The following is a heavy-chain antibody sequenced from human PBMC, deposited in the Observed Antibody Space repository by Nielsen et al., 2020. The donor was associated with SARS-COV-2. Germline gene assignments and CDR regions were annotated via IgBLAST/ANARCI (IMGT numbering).Heavy chain of an antibody. J-gene: IGHJ2*01. D-gene: IGHD6-25*01. Sequence: GESLKISCAASGFTFNIYGMHWLRQAPGKGLEWVAVMSYDGHIENYADSVKGRFTMSRDNSKNMLSLQMNSLRDDDTAAYYCARDQDGGAATSNWYFDLWGRGTLVVVSS. CDR1: GFTFNIYG. CDR3: ARDQDGGAATSNWYFDL. V-gene: IGHV3-30*03. CDR2: MSYDGHIE.